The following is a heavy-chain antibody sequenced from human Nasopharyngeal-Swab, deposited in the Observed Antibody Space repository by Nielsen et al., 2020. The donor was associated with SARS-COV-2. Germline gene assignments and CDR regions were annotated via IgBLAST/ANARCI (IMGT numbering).Heavy chain of an antibody. Sequence: GGSLRLSCAASGFTFSGSAMHWVRQASGKGLEWVGRIRSKANSDATAYAASVKGRFTISRDDSKNTAYLQMNSLKTEDTAVYYCTRHLGGFGEFDYWGQGTLVTVSS. CDR2: IRSKANSDAT. CDR1: GFTFSGSA. CDR3: TRHLGGFGEFDY. J-gene: IGHJ4*02. D-gene: IGHD3-10*01. V-gene: IGHV3-73*01.